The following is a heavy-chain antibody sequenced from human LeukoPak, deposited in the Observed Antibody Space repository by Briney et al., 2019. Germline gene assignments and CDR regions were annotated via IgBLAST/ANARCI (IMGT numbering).Heavy chain of an antibody. V-gene: IGHV3-48*02. CDR1: GFTWSRYV. D-gene: IGHD3-9*01. CDR3: ARGRSPGDILTWVDY. CDR2: ISSSSSTI. J-gene: IGHJ4*02. Sequence: PGGSLRLSCAASGFTWSRYVMNWVRQAPGKGLEWVSYISSSSSTIYYADSVKGRFTISRDNAKNSLYLQMNSLRDEDTAVYYCARGRSPGDILTWVDYWGQGTLVTVSS.